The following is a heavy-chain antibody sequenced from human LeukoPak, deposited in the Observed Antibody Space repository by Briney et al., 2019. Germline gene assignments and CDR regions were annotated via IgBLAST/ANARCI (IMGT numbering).Heavy chain of an antibody. CDR1: GFTFSSYA. CDR3: AILPGYSSGWYEVNY. D-gene: IGHD6-13*01. J-gene: IGHJ4*02. Sequence: GGSLRLSCAASGFTFSSYAMSWVHQAPGKGLEWVSGISGSGGSTYYADSVKGRFTISRDNSRNTLCLQMNSPRAEDTAVYYCAILPGYSSGWYEVNYWGQGTLVTVSS. CDR2: ISGSGGST. V-gene: IGHV3-23*01.